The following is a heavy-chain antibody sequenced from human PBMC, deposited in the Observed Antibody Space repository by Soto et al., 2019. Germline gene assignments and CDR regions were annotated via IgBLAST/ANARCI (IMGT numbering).Heavy chain of an antibody. CDR3: AKYNVPGPLDYGMDV. CDR2: ISGSGGST. D-gene: IGHD1-1*01. CDR1: GFTVSNNY. Sequence: GGSLRLSCAVSGFTVSNNYMSWVRQAPGKGLEGVSVISGSGGSTYYADSVKGRFTISRDNSKNTLYLQMNSLRAEDTAVYYCAKYNVPGPLDYGMDVWGQGTTVTVSS. J-gene: IGHJ6*02. V-gene: IGHV3-23*01.